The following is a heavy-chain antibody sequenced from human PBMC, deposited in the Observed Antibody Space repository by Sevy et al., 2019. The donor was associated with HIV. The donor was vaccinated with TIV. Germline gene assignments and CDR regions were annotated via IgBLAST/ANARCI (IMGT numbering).Heavy chain of an antibody. Sequence: GGSLRLSCAASEFTFSSYGMHWVRQAPGKGLEWVAVISYDGSNKYYADSVKGGFSISRDDSKNTLFLQMNSLRAEDTAVYYCSKDRGYSSVGVSRGMDVWGQGTTVTVSS. CDR1: EFTFSSYG. CDR3: SKDRGYSSVGVSRGMDV. CDR2: ISYDGSNK. V-gene: IGHV3-30*18. D-gene: IGHD6-19*01. J-gene: IGHJ6*02.